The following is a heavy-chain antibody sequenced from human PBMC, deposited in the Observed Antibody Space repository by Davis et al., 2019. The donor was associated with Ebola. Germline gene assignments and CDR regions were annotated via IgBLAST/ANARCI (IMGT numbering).Heavy chain of an antibody. D-gene: IGHD3-10*01. V-gene: IGHV3-73*01. Sequence: GGSLRLSCAASGFTFSGSAMHWVRQASGKGLEWVGRIRSKANSYATAYAASVKGRFTISRDDSKNTAYLQMNSLKTDDTAVYYCARDPRYYYGSGTPYGYYYYGMDVWGQGTTVTVSS. CDR2: IRSKANSYAT. CDR3: ARDPRYYYGSGTPYGYYYYGMDV. J-gene: IGHJ6*02. CDR1: GFTFSGSA.